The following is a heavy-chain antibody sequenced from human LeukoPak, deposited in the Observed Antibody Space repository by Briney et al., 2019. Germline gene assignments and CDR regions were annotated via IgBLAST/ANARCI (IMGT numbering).Heavy chain of an antibody. J-gene: IGHJ6*02. CDR2: ISSSSSYI. CDR3: ARVLAAAELFYYYGMDV. CDR1: GFTLSNHW. Sequence: PGGSLRLSCEASGFTLSNHWMTWVRQAPGKGLEWVSSISSSSSYIYYADSVKGRFTISRDNAKNSLYLQMNSLRAEDTAVYYCARVLAAAELFYYYGMDVWGQGTTVTVSS. D-gene: IGHD6-13*01. V-gene: IGHV3-21*01.